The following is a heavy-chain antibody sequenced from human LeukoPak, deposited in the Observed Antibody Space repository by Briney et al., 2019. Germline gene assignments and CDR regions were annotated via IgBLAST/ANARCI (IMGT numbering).Heavy chain of an antibody. CDR1: GFTFSSYG. CDR2: IRYDGNSE. CDR3: ARGTGQLDY. V-gene: IGHV3-30*02. J-gene: IGHJ4*02. D-gene: IGHD1-14*01. Sequence: GGSLRLSCAASGFTFSSYGMHWVRQAPGKGLEWVAFIRYDGNSEFYVDSVKGRFTISRNNAKNSLYLQMSSLRAEDTAVYYCARGTGQLDYWGQGTQVTVSS.